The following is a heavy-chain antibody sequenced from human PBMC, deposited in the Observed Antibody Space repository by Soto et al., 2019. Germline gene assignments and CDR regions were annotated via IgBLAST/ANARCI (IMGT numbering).Heavy chain of an antibody. Sequence: XETLSLTCAVYDWSFSDYYWNWIRQPPGKGLEWIGEINHSGTTDYNPSLQSRVTISVDTSKNQFSLKVISVTAADTAVYYCARGALRGSANRRTRFDHWGQGTLVTVSS. V-gene: IGHV4-34*01. CDR1: DWSFSDYY. CDR2: INHSGTT. CDR3: ARGALRGSANRRTRFDH. D-gene: IGHD2-2*01. J-gene: IGHJ5*02.